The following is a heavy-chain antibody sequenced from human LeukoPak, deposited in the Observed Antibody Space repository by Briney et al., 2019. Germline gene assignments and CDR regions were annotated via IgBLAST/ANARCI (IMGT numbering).Heavy chain of an antibody. CDR2: INHSGST. V-gene: IGHV4-34*01. J-gene: IGHJ4*02. D-gene: IGHD1-26*01. Sequence: SSETLSLTCAVYGGSFSGYYWSWIRQPPGKGLEWIGEINHSGSTNYNPSLKSRATISVDTSKNQFSLKLGSVTAADTAVYYCAAEVGATTPRNYWGQGTLVTVSS. CDR1: GGSFSGYY. CDR3: AAEVGATTPRNY.